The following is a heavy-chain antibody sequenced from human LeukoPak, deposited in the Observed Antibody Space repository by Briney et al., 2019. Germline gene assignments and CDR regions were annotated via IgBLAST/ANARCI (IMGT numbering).Heavy chain of an antibody. V-gene: IGHV3-66*04. J-gene: IGHJ4*02. CDR1: GFTVSSNY. D-gene: IGHD6-19*01. CDR2: IYSGGST. CDR3: ARRIAVAGTFFDY. Sequence: PGGSLRLSCAASGFTVSSNYMSWVRQAPGKGLEWLSVIYSGGSTYYADSVKGRFTISRDNSKNTLYLQMNSLRAEDTAVYYCARRIAVAGTFFDYWGQGTLVTVSS.